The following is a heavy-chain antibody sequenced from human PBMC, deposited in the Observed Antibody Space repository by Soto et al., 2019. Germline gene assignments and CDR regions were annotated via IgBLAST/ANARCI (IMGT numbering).Heavy chain of an antibody. J-gene: IGHJ4*02. Sequence: SETLSLTCTVSGGSISSGGYYWSWIRQPPGKGLEWIGYIYYSGSTNYNPSLKSRVTISVDTSKNQFSLKLSSVTAADTAVYYCARAQSGSYFEHWGQGTLVTVSS. V-gene: IGHV4-61*08. D-gene: IGHD1-26*01. CDR3: ARAQSGSYFEH. CDR2: IYYSGST. CDR1: GGSISSGGYY.